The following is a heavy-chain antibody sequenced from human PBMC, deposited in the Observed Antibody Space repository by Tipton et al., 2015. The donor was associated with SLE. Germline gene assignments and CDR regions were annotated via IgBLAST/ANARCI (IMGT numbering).Heavy chain of an antibody. J-gene: IGHJ6*04. D-gene: IGHD3-10*01. Sequence: SLRLSCAASGFTFSGYWMHWVRQAPEKGLVWVSRISGDGSSTNYADYVKGRFTISRGNAKDIVFLQMDSLRAEDTAVYFCARGNKAYKYGFDNYNRYMDVWGKGTAVTVSS. V-gene: IGHV3-74*01. CDR2: ISGDGSST. CDR1: GFTFSGYW. CDR3: ARGNKAYKYGFDNYNRYMDV.